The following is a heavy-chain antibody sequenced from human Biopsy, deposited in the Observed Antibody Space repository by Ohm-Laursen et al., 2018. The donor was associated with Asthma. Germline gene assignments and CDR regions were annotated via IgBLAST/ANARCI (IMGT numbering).Heavy chain of an antibody. V-gene: IGHV4-4*02. D-gene: IGHD6-13*01. Sequence: SETLSLTCAVSGGSISVSNWWSWVRQPPGRGLEWIGQIYHLGNANYNPSLKSRVTMSVDKSKNQFSLKLTSVTAADTAVYYCVRGSSSWHHGPFHYYYGLDVWGQGTTATVSS. CDR3: VRGSSSWHHGPFHYYYGLDV. CDR1: GGSISVSNW. J-gene: IGHJ6*02. CDR2: IYHLGNA.